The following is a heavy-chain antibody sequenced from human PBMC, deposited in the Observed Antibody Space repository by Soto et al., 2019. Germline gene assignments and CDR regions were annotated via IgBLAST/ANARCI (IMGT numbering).Heavy chain of an antibody. J-gene: IGHJ4*02. CDR2: ISYDGSNK. CDR3: GNPRQYCIIGVCPAVDY. CDR1: GFTFSSYG. V-gene: IGHV3-30*03. D-gene: IGHD2-8*01. Sequence: QVQLVESGGGVVQPGRSLRLSCAASGFTFSSYGMHWVRQAPGKGLEWVAVISYDGSNKYYADSVKGRFTISRDNSKNTLYLQMNGLRVGDTVVYYCGNPRQYCIIGVCPAVDYWAREPWSPSPQ.